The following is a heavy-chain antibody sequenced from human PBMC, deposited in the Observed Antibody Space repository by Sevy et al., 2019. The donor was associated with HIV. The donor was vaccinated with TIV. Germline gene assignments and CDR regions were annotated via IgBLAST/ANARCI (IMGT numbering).Heavy chain of an antibody. V-gene: IGHV3-11*05. CDR1: GFSFSDYY. CDR2: ISSGSRYT. J-gene: IGHJ4*02. D-gene: IGHD6-13*01. CDR3: ARVTLVSADYYFDY. Sequence: GGYLRLSCAASGFSFSDYYMTWIRQAPGKGLEWVSYISSGSRYTNYADSVKGRFAISRDNAENSLYLQMSSLRAEHTAVYYCARVTLVSADYYFDYWGQGTQVTVSS.